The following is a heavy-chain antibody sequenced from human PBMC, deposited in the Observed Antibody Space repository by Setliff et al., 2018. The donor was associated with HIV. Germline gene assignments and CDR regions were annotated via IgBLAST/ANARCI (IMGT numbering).Heavy chain of an antibody. Sequence: GASVKVSCKASGYTFTGYDIHWVRQAPGQGLEWMGRISPNSGDTNYAQKFQGRVATTRDTSISTAYMDLTRLRSDDTAVYYCAREDHYDRFLDHWGQGALVTVSS. J-gene: IGHJ5*02. V-gene: IGHV1-2*06. CDR3: AREDHYDRFLDH. CDR1: GYTFTGYD. D-gene: IGHD3-22*01. CDR2: ISPNSGDT.